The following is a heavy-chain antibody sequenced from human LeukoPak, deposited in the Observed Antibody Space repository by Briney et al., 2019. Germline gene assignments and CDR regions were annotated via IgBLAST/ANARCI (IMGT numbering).Heavy chain of an antibody. V-gene: IGHV4-31*03. CDR3: ARSFSPDFWRGYFAY. Sequence: PLQTLSLTCTVSGGSISSGDYYWTWIRQHPGKGLEWIGYIYYSGGTYYNPSLKSRVTISVDTSKNQFSLKLSSVTAADTAVYYCARSFSPDFWRGYFAYWGQGTLVTVSS. CDR2: IYYSGGT. J-gene: IGHJ4*02. CDR1: GGSISSGDYY. D-gene: IGHD3-3*01.